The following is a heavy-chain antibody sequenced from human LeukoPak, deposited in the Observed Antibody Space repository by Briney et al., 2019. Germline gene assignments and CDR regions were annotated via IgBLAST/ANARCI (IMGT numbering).Heavy chain of an antibody. CDR2: IYYSGST. D-gene: IGHD5-12*01. V-gene: IGHV4-39*01. CDR1: GGSISSSSYY. J-gene: IGHJ6*02. CDR3: ARGPGDGGYDLGVEDYYYGMDV. Sequence: PSETLSLTCTVSGGSISSSSYYWGWIRQPPGKGLEWIGSIYYSGSTYYNPSLKSRVTISVDTSKNQFSLKLSSVTAADTAVYYCARGPGDGGYDLGVEDYYYGMDVWGQGTTVTVSS.